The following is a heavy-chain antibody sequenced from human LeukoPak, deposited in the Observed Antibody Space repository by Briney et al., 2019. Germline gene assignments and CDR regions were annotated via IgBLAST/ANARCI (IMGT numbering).Heavy chain of an antibody. Sequence: SETLSLTCTVSGGAITGHYWSWIRQPPGKGLEWIGYIYYSGSTNYNPSLKSRVTMSVDTSKKQFSRKLSSVTAADTAVYYCARGRPPHDYGTLFDYWGQGTLVTVCS. CDR3: ARGRPPHDYGTLFDY. CDR1: GGAITGHY. D-gene: IGHD4-17*01. CDR2: IYYSGST. J-gene: IGHJ4*02. V-gene: IGHV4-59*11.